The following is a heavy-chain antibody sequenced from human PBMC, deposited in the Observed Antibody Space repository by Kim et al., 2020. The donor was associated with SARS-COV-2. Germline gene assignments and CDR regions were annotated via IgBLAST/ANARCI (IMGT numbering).Heavy chain of an antibody. Sequence: SVKVSCKTSGCTLSSYTITWVRQAPGQGLEWMGRIIPFLGRANYAQKFQGRVTITADKPTSTVYMELNSLRSEDTAVYYCARDSTGGVIVDNYYGMDVWGQGTTVTVSS. D-gene: IGHD3-16*01. CDR1: GCTLSSYT. CDR3: ARDSTGGVIVDNYYGMDV. V-gene: IGHV1-69*08. CDR2: IIPFLGRA. J-gene: IGHJ6*02.